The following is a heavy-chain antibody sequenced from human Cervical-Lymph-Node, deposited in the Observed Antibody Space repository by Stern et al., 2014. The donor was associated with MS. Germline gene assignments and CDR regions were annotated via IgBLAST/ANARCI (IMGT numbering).Heavy chain of an antibody. CDR1: GYIFTGYY. Sequence: VQLVESGAEVKKPGASVKVSCKTSGYIFTGYYIHWVRQAPGQGLEWMAWINPNTDGTKYAQKFQGRVTMSRDTSSSTAYVELSSLTSDDTAVYYCARDQRGITIFGVVTDYYYLGMDVWGQGTTVTVSS. J-gene: IGHJ6*02. V-gene: IGHV1-2*02. CDR3: ARDQRGITIFGVVTDYYYLGMDV. D-gene: IGHD3-3*01. CDR2: INPNTDGT.